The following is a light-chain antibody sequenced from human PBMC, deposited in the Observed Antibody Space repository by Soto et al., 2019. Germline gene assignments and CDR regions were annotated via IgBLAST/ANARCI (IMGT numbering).Light chain of an antibody. Sequence: QSALTQPPSSSVSPGQSVTISCTGTSSDVGGYNYVSWYQQHPGKAPKLMIYEVSKRPSGVPDRFSGSKSGNTASLTVSGLQAEDEADYYCSSYAGSNIPVVFGGGTKVTVL. CDR1: SSDVGGYNY. J-gene: IGLJ2*01. CDR2: EVS. V-gene: IGLV2-8*01. CDR3: SSYAGSNIPVV.